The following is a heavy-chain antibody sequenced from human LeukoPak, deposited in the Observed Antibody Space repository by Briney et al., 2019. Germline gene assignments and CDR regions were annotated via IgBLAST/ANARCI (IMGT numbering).Heavy chain of an antibody. D-gene: IGHD1-1*01. CDR3: ARVSWDPNSYYFDY. CDR2: IYYSGST. Sequence: PSETLSLTCTVSGGSISSYYWSWIREPPGKGLERIGYIYYSGSTNYNPFLKSRVTISVDTSKNQFSLTLRSVTAADTAVYYCARVSWDPNSYYFDYWGQGTLVTVSS. CDR1: GGSISSYY. V-gene: IGHV4-59*01. J-gene: IGHJ4*02.